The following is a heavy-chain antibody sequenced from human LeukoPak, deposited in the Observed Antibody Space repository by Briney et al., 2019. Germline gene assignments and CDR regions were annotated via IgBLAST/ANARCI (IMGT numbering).Heavy chain of an antibody. CDR3: ARSDYYQYMDV. CDR1: GFTFSSYA. CDR2: ISGSGGST. J-gene: IGHJ6*03. Sequence: GGSLRLSCAASGFTFSSYAMSWVRQAPGKGLEWVSAISGSGGSTYYADSVKGRFTISRDNAKNTLYVQMNSLRVEDTAVYYCARSDYYQYMDVWGKGTKVTVSS. V-gene: IGHV3-23*01.